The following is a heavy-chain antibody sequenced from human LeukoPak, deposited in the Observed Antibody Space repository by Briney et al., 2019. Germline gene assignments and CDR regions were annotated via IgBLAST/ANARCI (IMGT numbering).Heavy chain of an antibody. CDR3: ARTLYYFDY. Sequence: GRSLRLSCAASGFTFSSYGMHWVRQAPGKGLEWVALIWYDGSNKYYGDSVKGRFTISRDNSKNTLYLQMKSLRSEDTAVDFCARTLYYFDYWGQGTLVTVSS. V-gene: IGHV3-33*01. J-gene: IGHJ4*02. CDR1: GFTFSSYG. CDR2: IWYDGSNK.